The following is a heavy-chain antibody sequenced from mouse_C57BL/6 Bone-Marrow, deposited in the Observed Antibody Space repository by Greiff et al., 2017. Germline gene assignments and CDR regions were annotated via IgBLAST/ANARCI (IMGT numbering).Heavy chain of an antibody. D-gene: IGHD2-3*01. J-gene: IGHJ2*01. CDR1: GYTFTNYW. V-gene: IGHV1-64*01. CDR2: MHPNGGSP. CDR3: ARRWLLREYYFDY. Sequence: VQLQQPGAELVKPGASVKLSCKASGYTFTNYWMHWVKQRPGQGLEWIGMMHPNGGSPDYNEKFKSKATPPVDQSSSTAYMQLSSLTSEDSAVYYCARRWLLREYYFDYWGQGTTLTVS.